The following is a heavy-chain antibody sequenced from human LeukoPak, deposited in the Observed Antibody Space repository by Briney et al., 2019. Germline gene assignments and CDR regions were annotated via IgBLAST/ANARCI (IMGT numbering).Heavy chain of an antibody. CDR2: ISGSGGST. J-gene: IGHJ3*02. V-gene: IGHV3-23*01. D-gene: IGHD3-22*01. Sequence: GGSLRLSCAASGFTFSNYGMNWVRQAPGKGLEWVSAISGSGGSTYYADSVKGRFTISRDNSKNTLYLQMNSLRAEDTAVYYCAKVSRDYYDSSGYAFDIWGQGTMVTVSS. CDR1: GFTFSNYG. CDR3: AKVSRDYYDSSGYAFDI.